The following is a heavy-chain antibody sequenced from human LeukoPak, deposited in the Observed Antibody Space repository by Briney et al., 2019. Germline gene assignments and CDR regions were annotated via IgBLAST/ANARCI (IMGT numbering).Heavy chain of an antibody. J-gene: IGHJ4*02. V-gene: IGHV3-9*01. Sequence: GGSLRLSCAGSGFIFNNYAMHWVRQPPGKGLEWVSGISWNSGSIDYADSVKGRFTISRDNAKNSLYLQMNSLRAEDTAVYYCARDSVLYYDSSGLDYWGQGTLVTVSP. CDR3: ARDSVLYYDSSGLDY. D-gene: IGHD3-22*01. CDR2: ISWNSGSI. CDR1: GFIFNNYA.